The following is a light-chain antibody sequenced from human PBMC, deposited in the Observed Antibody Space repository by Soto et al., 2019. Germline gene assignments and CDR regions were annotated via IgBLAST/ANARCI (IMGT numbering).Light chain of an antibody. J-gene: IGKJ1*01. CDR2: GTS. Sequence: EIVLTQSPGALSLSPGERATLSCRASQSVSSSYLAWYQQKPGQATRLLIYGTSSRDTGIPDRFSGSGSGTDFSLTISRLEPEDFAVYYCKKYGYSPETFGQGTKVDI. CDR3: KKYGYSPET. V-gene: IGKV3-20*01. CDR1: QSVSSSY.